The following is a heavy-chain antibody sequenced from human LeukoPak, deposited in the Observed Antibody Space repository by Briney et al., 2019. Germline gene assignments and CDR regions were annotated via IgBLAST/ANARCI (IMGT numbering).Heavy chain of an antibody. CDR2: ISSTGGST. J-gene: IGHJ4*02. CDR3: AKDPHPYYYDSSGYYFFDY. D-gene: IGHD3-22*01. Sequence: GGSLRLSCAASGFTFNTYGMIWVRQAPGKGLEWVSGISSTGGSTYNADSVKGRFTISRDNSKNTVYLQMNSLRAEDTAVYYCAKDPHPYYYDSSGYYFFDYWGQGTLVTVSS. CDR1: GFTFNTYG. V-gene: IGHV3-23*01.